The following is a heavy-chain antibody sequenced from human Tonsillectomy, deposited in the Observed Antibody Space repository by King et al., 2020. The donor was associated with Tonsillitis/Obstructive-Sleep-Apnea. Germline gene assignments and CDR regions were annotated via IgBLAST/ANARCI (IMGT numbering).Heavy chain of an antibody. CDR2: ISSSSSSI. CDR3: ARELCEEGLVVGPPDY. V-gene: IGHV3-21*01. D-gene: IGHD6-19*01. Sequence: EVQLVESGGGLVKPGGSLRLSCAASGFTFSSYSMNWFRQAPGKGLEWVSSISSSSSSIYYADSVKGLFTISRDNAKNSLYLQMNSLGAEDTAVYYCARELCEEGLVVGPPDYWGQGTLVTVSS. CDR1: GFTFSSYS. J-gene: IGHJ4*02.